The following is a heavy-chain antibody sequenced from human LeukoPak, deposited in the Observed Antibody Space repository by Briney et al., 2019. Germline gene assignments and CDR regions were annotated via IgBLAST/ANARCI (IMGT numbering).Heavy chain of an antibody. J-gene: IGHJ4*02. D-gene: IGHD6-13*01. V-gene: IGHV4-61*02. CDR2: IYTSGST. CDR3: ARLTAAGLYY. Sequence: PSETLSLTCTVSGGSISSGSYYWSWIRQPAGKGLEWIGRIYTSGSTNYNPSLKSRVTISVDTSKNQFSLKLSSVTAADTAVYYCARLTAAGLYYWGQGTLVTVSS. CDR1: GGSISSGSYY.